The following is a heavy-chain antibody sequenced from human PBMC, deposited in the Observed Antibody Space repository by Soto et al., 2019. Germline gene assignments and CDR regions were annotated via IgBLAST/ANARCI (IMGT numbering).Heavy chain of an antibody. CDR3: ARTESGYSYGFADV. V-gene: IGHV5-51*01. J-gene: IGHJ6*02. D-gene: IGHD5-18*01. CDR2: IYPGDSDT. Sequence: GESLKISCKGAGYSFTSYWIGWVRKMTGKGLEWMGIIYPGDSDTRYSPSFQGQVTISAVKSISTAYLQWSSLKASDTALFYCARTESGYSYGFADVWGQGSTVTVSS. CDR1: GYSFTSYW.